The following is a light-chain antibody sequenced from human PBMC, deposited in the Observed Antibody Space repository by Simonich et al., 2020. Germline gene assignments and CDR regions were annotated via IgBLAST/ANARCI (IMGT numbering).Light chain of an antibody. CDR3: CSYAGSSTLV. Sequence: QSALTQPASVSGSPGQSLTISSTGTSSDVGSYNLVSWSQQHPGKAPKLTIYEGRKRPSGVSNRFSGSKSGNTASLTISGLQAEDEADYYCCSYAGSSTLVFGGGTKLTVL. J-gene: IGLJ2*01. CDR1: SSDVGSYNL. V-gene: IGLV2-23*01. CDR2: EGR.